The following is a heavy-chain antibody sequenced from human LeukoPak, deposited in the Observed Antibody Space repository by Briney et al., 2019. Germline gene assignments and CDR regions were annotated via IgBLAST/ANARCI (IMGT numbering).Heavy chain of an antibody. CDR3: AGDDNGYGRNHY. V-gene: IGHV4-30-4*01. CDR1: GGSINSRAYY. J-gene: IGHJ4*02. Sequence: SETLSLTCTVSGGSINSRAYYWSWIRRSPGKGLEWTGYIYYSGSTYYNPSLRSRITISVDTSKNQFSLKLSSVTAADTAVYYCAGDDNGYGRNHYWGQGTLVTVSS. CDR2: IYYSGST. D-gene: IGHD5-12*01.